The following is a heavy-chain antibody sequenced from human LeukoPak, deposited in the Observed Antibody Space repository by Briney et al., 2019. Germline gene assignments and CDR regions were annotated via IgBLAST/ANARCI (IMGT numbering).Heavy chain of an antibody. V-gene: IGHV1-69*05. CDR1: GGTFSSYA. Sequence: SVKVSCKASGGTFSSYAISWVRQAPGQGLEWMGGIIPIFGTANYAQKFQGRVTITTDESTSTAYMELSSLRSEDTAVYYCARGREYSSKINAFDIWGQGTMVTVSS. D-gene: IGHD6-6*01. J-gene: IGHJ3*02. CDR2: IIPIFGTA. CDR3: ARGREYSSKINAFDI.